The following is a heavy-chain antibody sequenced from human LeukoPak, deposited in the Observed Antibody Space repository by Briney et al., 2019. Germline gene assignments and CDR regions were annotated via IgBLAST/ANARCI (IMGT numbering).Heavy chain of an antibody. D-gene: IGHD5-18*01. CDR1: GFTFSSYW. CDR2: IKQDGSEK. CDR3: ARQVGYSYGLFDQ. Sequence: GGSLRLSCAASGFTFSSYWMSWVRQAPGKGLEWVANIKQDGSEKYYVDSVKGRFTISRDNAKNSLYLQMNSLRAEDTAVYYCARQVGYSYGLFDQWGQGTLVIVSS. J-gene: IGHJ4*02. V-gene: IGHV3-7*01.